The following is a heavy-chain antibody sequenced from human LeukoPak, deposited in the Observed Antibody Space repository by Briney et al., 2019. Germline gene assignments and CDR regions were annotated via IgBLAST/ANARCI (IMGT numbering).Heavy chain of an antibody. CDR2: IRYDGSNK. CDR1: GFTFSSYG. D-gene: IGHD3-10*01. J-gene: IGHJ4*02. Sequence: PGGSLRLSCAASGFTFSSYGMHWVRQAPGKGLEWVAFIRYDGSNKYYADSVKGRFTISRDNAKNSLYLQMNSLRAEDTAVYYCAKDIDYGSGSYYKSLDYWGQGTLVTVSS. CDR3: AKDIDYGSGSYYKSLDY. V-gene: IGHV3-30*02.